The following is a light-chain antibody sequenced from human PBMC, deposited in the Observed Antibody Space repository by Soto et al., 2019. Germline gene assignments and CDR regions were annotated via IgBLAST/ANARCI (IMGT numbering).Light chain of an antibody. CDR1: QSVSSN. Sequence: ELGMTHYPATLSVSPGERATLSCRGSQSVSSNLAWYQQKPGQAPRLLIYGASTRATGIPARFSGSGSGTEFTLTISSLQSEDFAVYYCQQYNNGPRTFGQGTKVDIK. CDR2: GAS. CDR3: QQYNNGPRT. V-gene: IGKV3-15*01. J-gene: IGKJ1*01.